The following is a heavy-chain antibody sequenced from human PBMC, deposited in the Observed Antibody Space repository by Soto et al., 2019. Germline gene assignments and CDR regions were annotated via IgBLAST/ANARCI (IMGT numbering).Heavy chain of an antibody. D-gene: IGHD1-26*01. CDR2: INPRSRDT. CDR1: GYTFTGYF. CDR3: AKGWEGIMGAHY. J-gene: IGHJ4*02. V-gene: IGHV1-2*02. Sequence: ASVKVSCKASGYTFTGYFIPWVRPAPGQGLEWMGCINPRSRDTNYAQNFQGRVTMTRDTSITTAYMELSTLRSDDTAGYYCAKGWEGIMGAHYWGQGTLVTVSS.